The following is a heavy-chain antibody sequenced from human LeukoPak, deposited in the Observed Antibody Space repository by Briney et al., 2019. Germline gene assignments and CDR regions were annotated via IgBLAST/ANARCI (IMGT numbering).Heavy chain of an antibody. V-gene: IGHV4-59*01. D-gene: IGHD6-13*01. J-gene: IGHJ6*02. CDR2: IYYSGST. CDR1: GGSISSYY. Sequence: SETLSLTCSVSGGSISSYYWSWIRQPPGKGLEWIGYIYYSGSTNYNPSLKSRVTISVDTSKNQFSLKLSSVTAADTAVYYCAAAAGSYYYYYGMDVWGQGTTVTVSS. CDR3: AAAAGSYYYYYGMDV.